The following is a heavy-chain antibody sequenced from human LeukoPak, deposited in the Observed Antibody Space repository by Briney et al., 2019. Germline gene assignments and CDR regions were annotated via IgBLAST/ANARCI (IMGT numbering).Heavy chain of an antibody. V-gene: IGHV4-59*01. CDR2: IYYNGST. Sequence: SETLSLTCAVSGGSISSYYWSWIRQPPGKGLEWIAYIYYNGSTHHNPSLKSRVTISVDTSKNQFSLKLSSVTAADTAVYYCARYVWGSYPTFEDYWGQGTLVTVSS. CDR3: ARYVWGSYPTFEDY. CDR1: GGSISSYY. D-gene: IGHD3-16*02. J-gene: IGHJ4*02.